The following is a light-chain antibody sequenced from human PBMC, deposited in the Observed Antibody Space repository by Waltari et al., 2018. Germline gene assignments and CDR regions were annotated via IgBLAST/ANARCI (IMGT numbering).Light chain of an antibody. J-gene: IGKJ2*01. Sequence: DIQMTQSPSSLPAFAGYIVTIPCRASQSIRNSLSWYQQKSGKAPELLIFGASTLQDGAPSRFRGSGSGTDFTLTISGLQPEDFGTYYCQQTYSPPPYTFGQGTKLEIK. V-gene: IGKV1-39*01. CDR3: QQTYSPPPYT. CDR2: GAS. CDR1: QSIRNS.